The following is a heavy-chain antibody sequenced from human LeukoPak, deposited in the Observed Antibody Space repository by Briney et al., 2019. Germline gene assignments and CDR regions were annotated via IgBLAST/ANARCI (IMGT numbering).Heavy chain of an antibody. D-gene: IGHD4-17*01. CDR3: ARGGPNDYGDSPNWFDP. Sequence: GESLKISCKGSGYSFTSYWIGWVRQAPGQGLEWMGWISAYNGNTNYAQKLQGRVTMTTDTSTSTAYMELRSLRSDDTAVYYCARGGPNDYGDSPNWFDPWGQGTLVTVSS. CDR2: ISAYNGNT. V-gene: IGHV1-18*04. CDR1: GYSFTSYW. J-gene: IGHJ5*02.